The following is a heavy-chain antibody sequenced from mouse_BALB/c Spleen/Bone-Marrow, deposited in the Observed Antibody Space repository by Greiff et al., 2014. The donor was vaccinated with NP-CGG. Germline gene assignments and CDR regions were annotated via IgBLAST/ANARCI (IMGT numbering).Heavy chain of an antibody. D-gene: IGHD2-10*02. CDR2: VSDGGNYT. J-gene: IGHJ4*01. CDR3: VRSGGRYGAMDY. V-gene: IGHV5-4*02. Sequence: EVQVVESGGGLGKPGGSLKLSCAASGFTFSDYYMCWIRQTPEKRLEWVATVSDGGNYTYYPDSVKGRFTISRGNAKNNLYLQMSSLKSEDTAMYYCVRSGGRYGAMDYWGQGTSVTVSS. CDR1: GFTFSDYY.